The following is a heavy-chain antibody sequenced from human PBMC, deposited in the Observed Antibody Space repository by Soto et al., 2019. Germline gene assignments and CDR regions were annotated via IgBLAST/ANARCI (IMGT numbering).Heavy chain of an antibody. CDR2: INDNGGRP. CDR1: GFTFRCFG. CDR3: VKGPAMYDSSSLDF. Sequence: GGSLRLSCSASGFTFRCFGLHWVLQAPGKGLEYVSGINDNGGRPIYIACVRGRFSISRDNTKNTLDIQMSSLRGEDTVVYYCVKGPAMYDSSSLDFWGQGTLVTVSS. D-gene: IGHD3-22*01. V-gene: IGHV3-64D*06. J-gene: IGHJ4*02.